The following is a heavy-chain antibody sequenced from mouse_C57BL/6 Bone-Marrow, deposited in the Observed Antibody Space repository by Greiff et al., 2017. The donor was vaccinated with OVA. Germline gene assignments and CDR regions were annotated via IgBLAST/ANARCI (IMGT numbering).Heavy chain of an antibody. J-gene: IGHJ3*01. CDR1: GYAFSSSW. CDR2: IYPGDGDT. V-gene: IGHV1-82*01. D-gene: IGHD3-2*02. CDR3: ARSGKLRPFAY. Sequence: VQGVESGPELVKPGASVKISCKASGYAFSSSWMNWVKQRPGKGLEWIGRIYPGDGDTNYNGKFKGKATLTADKSSSTAYMQLSSLTSEDSAVYFCARSGKLRPFAYWGQGTLVTVSA.